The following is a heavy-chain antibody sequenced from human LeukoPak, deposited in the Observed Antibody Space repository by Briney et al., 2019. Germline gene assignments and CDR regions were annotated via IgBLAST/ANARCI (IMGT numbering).Heavy chain of an antibody. Sequence: SVNVSCKASGGTFSSYAISWVRQAPGQGLEWMGGIIPFFGTANYAQKFQGRVTITADESTSTAYMELSSLRSEDTAVYYCARDRITMVRGAIRRTFFDYWGQGTLVTVSS. CDR3: ARDRITMVRGAIRRTFFDY. CDR2: IIPFFGTA. CDR1: GGTFSSYA. V-gene: IGHV1-69*13. J-gene: IGHJ4*02. D-gene: IGHD3-10*01.